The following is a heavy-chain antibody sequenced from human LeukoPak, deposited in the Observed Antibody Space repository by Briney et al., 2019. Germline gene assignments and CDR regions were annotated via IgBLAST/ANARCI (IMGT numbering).Heavy chain of an antibody. V-gene: IGHV1-2*02. CDR1: GYTFTDYY. CDR2: IKPNSGAT. D-gene: IGHD3-16*01. Sequence: ASVKVSCKASGYTFTDYYILWVQQAPGQGLEWMGWIKPNSGATHYAQKFQGRVTMTRDTSSGTAYLDLSGLTSDDTAVYYCARGRRILGGPENAGDFFDFWGQGTLVIVSS. J-gene: IGHJ4*01. CDR3: ARGRRILGGPENAGDFFDF.